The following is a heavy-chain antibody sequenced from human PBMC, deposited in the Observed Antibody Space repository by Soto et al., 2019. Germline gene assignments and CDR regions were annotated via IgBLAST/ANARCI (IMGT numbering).Heavy chain of an antibody. CDR3: ARGEYYDFWSAPGGWFDP. J-gene: IGHJ5*02. D-gene: IGHD3-3*01. CDR1: GGTFSSYA. Sequence: SVKVSCKASGGTFSSYAISWVRQAPGQGLEWMGGIIPIFGTANYAQKFQGRVTITVDKSTSTAYMELSSLRSEDTAVYYCARGEYYDFWSAPGGWFDPWGQGTLVTVSS. CDR2: IIPIFGTA. V-gene: IGHV1-69*06.